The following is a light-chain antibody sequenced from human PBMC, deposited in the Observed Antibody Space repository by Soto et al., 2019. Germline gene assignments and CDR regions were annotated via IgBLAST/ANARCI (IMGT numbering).Light chain of an antibody. CDR2: GAS. Sequence: EIVLTQSPGTLSLSPGDRATLSCRASQSVSTSYLAWYQQKPGQAPRLLIYGASSRATGIPDRFSGSGSGTDFTLTISGLEPEDFAVYYCQQYGNSRGTFGQGTRLEI. V-gene: IGKV3-20*01. CDR3: QQYGNSRGT. J-gene: IGKJ5*01. CDR1: QSVSTSY.